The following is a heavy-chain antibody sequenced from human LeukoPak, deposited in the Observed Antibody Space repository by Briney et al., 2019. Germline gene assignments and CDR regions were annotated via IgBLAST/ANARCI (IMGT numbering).Heavy chain of an antibody. J-gene: IGHJ4*02. Sequence: PGGSLRLYCAASGFTFDDYAMHWVRQAPGKGLEWVSLISGDGGSTYYADSVKGRFTISRDNSKNSLYLQMNSLRTEDTALYYCAKVSAPYSSSWYFDYWGQGTLVTVSS. D-gene: IGHD6-13*01. CDR1: GFTFDDYA. CDR2: ISGDGGST. CDR3: AKVSAPYSSSWYFDY. V-gene: IGHV3-43*02.